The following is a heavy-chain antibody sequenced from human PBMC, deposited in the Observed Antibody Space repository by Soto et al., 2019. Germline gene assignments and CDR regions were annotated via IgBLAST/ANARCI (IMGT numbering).Heavy chain of an antibody. CDR1: GFSLSGYW. V-gene: IGHV3-7*03. CDR2: IKEDGTEQ. Sequence: VSLRVSCAASGFSLSGYWMSWVRQAPGKGPEWVANIKEDGTEQHYVDSVKGRFPISRDNSENSMFLQMNNLRDEDSAIYYCAITTSTVSYWFDPWGPGT. D-gene: IGHD4-4*01. J-gene: IGHJ5*02. CDR3: AITTSTVSYWFDP.